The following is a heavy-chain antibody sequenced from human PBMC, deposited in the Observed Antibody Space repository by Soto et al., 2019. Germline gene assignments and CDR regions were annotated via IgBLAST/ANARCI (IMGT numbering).Heavy chain of an antibody. J-gene: IGHJ6*02. CDR1: GCFVNSETHS. V-gene: IGHV4-61*01. D-gene: IGHD2-2*01. Sequence: SETLSLTCTVSGCFVNSETHSWGWIRQTPGKRLEWIGFIYSGGSTKNPSLRSRVTMSVDTSKNQFSLKMRSVIVADTAVYHCARFVRSCSATTCSTRADVWGQGITVTVSS. CDR3: ARFVRSCSATTCSTRADV. CDR2: IYSGGST.